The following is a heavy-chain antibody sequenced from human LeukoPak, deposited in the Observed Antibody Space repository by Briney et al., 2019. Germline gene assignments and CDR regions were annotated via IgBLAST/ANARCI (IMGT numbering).Heavy chain of an antibody. CDR1: GDSINSYY. CDR3: ARLYNHNWFDP. D-gene: IGHD3-16*02. CDR2: IYYTGNT. J-gene: IGHJ5*02. V-gene: IGHV4-59*01. Sequence: SETLSLTCTVSGDSINSYYWSWIRQPPGRGLEWIGYIYYTGNTNYNPSLKSRVTISIDTSKNQFPLKLSSVTAADTAMYYCARLYNHNWFDPWGQGTLVTVSS.